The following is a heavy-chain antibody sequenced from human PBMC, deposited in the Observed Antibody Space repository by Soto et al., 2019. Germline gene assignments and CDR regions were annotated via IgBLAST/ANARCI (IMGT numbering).Heavy chain of an antibody. V-gene: IGHV4-34*01. Sequence: QVQLQQWGAGLLKPSETLSLTCAVYGGSFSGYYWTWIRQPPGKGLEWIGEMYESGSANYNPSLKGRVTISLDTPTNQFSLRLSSVTAADTAVYYCAGSPIIAAAGTRMGWFDPWGQGTLVTVSS. CDR1: GGSFSGYY. CDR3: AGSPIIAAAGTRMGWFDP. D-gene: IGHD6-13*01. J-gene: IGHJ5*02. CDR2: MYESGSA.